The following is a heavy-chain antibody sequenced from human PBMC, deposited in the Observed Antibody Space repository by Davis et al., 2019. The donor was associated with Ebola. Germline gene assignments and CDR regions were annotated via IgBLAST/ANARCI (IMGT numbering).Heavy chain of an antibody. CDR2: IYAGDSDT. CDR3: ARQESLYGSSDY. Sequence: PGGSLRLSCKGSGYSFSTYWIAWVRQTPAKGLEWMGSIYAGDSDTRYSPSFEGQVTISVDRSISTAYLQWSSLKASDIAMYYCARQESLYGSSDYWGQGTLVTVSS. J-gene: IGHJ4*02. D-gene: IGHD2/OR15-2a*01. V-gene: IGHV5-51*01. CDR1: GYSFSTYW.